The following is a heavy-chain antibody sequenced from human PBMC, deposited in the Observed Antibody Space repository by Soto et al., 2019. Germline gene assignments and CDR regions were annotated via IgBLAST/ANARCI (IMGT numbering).Heavy chain of an antibody. CDR2: IYYSGST. Sequence: QVQLQESGPGLVKPSQTLSLTCTVSGGSISSGGYYWSWIRQHPGKGLEWIGYIYYSGSTYYNPSLKSRVTISVDTSKNQFSLKLSSVTAADTAVYYCARVLPGYSSSWYRGWYFDLGGRGTLVTVSS. V-gene: IGHV4-31*03. CDR3: ARVLPGYSSSWYRGWYFDL. J-gene: IGHJ2*01. CDR1: GGSISSGGYY. D-gene: IGHD6-13*01.